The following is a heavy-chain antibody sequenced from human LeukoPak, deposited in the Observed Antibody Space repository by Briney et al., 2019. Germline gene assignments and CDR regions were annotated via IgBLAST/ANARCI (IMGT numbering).Heavy chain of an antibody. D-gene: IGHD1-1*01. Sequence: GGSLRLSCTASGFTFSNYAMGWVRQAPGRGLEWVSDQSDTGAYTNYVGSAKGRFTISRDNSKNTLWLQMDSLRAEDTAVYYCARKWNGGFDIWSQGTMVTVSS. CDR2: QSDTGAYT. V-gene: IGHV3-23*01. CDR3: ARKWNGGFDI. CDR1: GFTFSNYA. J-gene: IGHJ3*02.